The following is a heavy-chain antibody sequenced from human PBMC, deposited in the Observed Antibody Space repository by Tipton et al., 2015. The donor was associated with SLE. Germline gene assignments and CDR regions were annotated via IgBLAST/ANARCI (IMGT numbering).Heavy chain of an antibody. D-gene: IGHD6-13*01. Sequence: TLSLTCTVSGGSISSHYWSWFRQPPGKGLEWIGYIYYSGSTNYNPSLKSRVTISVDTSKNQFSLKLSSVTAADTAVYYCARSAGYGSSWAHFDYWGQGTLVTVSS. J-gene: IGHJ4*02. V-gene: IGHV4-59*11. CDR2: IYYSGST. CDR1: GGSISSHY. CDR3: ARSAGYGSSWAHFDY.